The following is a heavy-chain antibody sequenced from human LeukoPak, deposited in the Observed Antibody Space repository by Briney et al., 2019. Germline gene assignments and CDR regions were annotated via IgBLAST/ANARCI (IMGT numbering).Heavy chain of an antibody. CDR1: GFTFSSYS. Sequence: GGSLRLSCAASGFTFSSYSMNWVRQAPGKGLEWVSYISGTSSIYYADSVKGRFTVSRDNAKNSLYLQMNSLRAEDTALYYCARATSYGRFDYWGQGTLVTVSS. V-gene: IGHV3-48*01. J-gene: IGHJ4*02. D-gene: IGHD3-10*01. CDR3: ARATSYGRFDY. CDR2: ISGTSSI.